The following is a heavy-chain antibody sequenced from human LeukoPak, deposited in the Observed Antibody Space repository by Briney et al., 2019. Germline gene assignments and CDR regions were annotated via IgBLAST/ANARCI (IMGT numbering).Heavy chain of an antibody. CDR1: GGSITSYY. CDR2: IYYSGST. V-gene: IGHV4-59*01. D-gene: IGHD4-17*01. Sequence: PSETLSLTCSVSGGSITSYYWSWIRQSPGKGLEWIGYIYYSGSTNYNPSLKSRVTISVGTSKNQFSLKLSSVTAADTAVYYCARVSGRPGAYGDHFDYWGQGTLVTVSS. J-gene: IGHJ4*02. CDR3: ARVSGRPGAYGDHFDY.